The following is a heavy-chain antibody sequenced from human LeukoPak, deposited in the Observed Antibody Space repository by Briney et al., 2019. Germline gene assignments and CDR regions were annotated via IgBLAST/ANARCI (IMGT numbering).Heavy chain of an antibody. J-gene: IGHJ3*02. CDR3: AGNRSSTSCHTLYGASDI. D-gene: IGHD2-2*01. CDR2: INWNGGST. Sequence: GGSLRLSCAASGFTFDDYGMSWVRQAPGKGLEWVSGINWNGGSTGYADSVKGRFTISRDNAKNSLYLQMNSLRAEDTALYYCAGNRSSTSCHTLYGASDIWGQGTMVTVSS. CDR1: GFTFDDYG. V-gene: IGHV3-20*04.